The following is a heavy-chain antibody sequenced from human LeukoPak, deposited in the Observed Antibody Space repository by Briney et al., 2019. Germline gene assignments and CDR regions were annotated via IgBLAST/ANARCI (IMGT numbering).Heavy chain of an antibody. D-gene: IGHD3-3*01. CDR2: ISSSSSYI. J-gene: IGHJ5*02. CDR3: ARGYDFWSGYWSNWFDP. Sequence: GGSLRLSCAASGFTFSSYSMNWVRQAPGKGLEWVSSISSSSSYIYYADSVKGRFTISRDNAKNSLYLQMNGLRAEDTAVYYCARGYDFWSGYWSNWFDPWGQGTLVTVSS. CDR1: GFTFSSYS. V-gene: IGHV3-21*01.